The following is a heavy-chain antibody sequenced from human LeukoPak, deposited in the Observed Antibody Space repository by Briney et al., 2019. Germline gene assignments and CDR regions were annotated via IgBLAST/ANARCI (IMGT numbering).Heavy chain of an antibody. V-gene: IGHV4-59*08. CDR1: GGSIISYY. D-gene: IGHD6-13*01. CDR3: ARLSTYSSSWYYFDY. Sequence: SETLSLTCTVSGGSIISYYWSWFRHPPGKGLEWIGYIYYSGSTNYNPSLKSRVTISVDTSKNQFSLKLSSVTAADTAVYYCARLSTYSSSWYYFDYWGQGTLVTVSS. J-gene: IGHJ4*02. CDR2: IYYSGST.